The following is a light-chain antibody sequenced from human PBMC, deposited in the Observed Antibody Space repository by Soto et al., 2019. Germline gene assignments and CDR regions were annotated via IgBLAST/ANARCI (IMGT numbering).Light chain of an antibody. CDR1: NSDIGGYNY. J-gene: IGLJ3*02. CDR2: DVS. V-gene: IGLV2-11*01. CDR3: CSYAGTYNFWV. Sequence: QSALTQPRSVSGSPGQSVTISCTGTNSDIGGYNYVSWYQQHPGKAPKVMIYDVSRRPSGVPDRFSGSKSGNTASLTLSGLQAEDEADYYCCSYAGTYNFWVFGGGTKLTVL.